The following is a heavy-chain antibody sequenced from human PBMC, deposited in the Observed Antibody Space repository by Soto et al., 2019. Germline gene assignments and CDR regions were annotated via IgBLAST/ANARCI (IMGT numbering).Heavy chain of an antibody. CDR3: ARDRYYGDYDNYYYYGMDV. V-gene: IGHV3-33*01. J-gene: IGHJ6*02. Sequence: SLRLSCAASGFTFSSYGMHWVRQAPGKGLEWVAVIWYDGSNKYYADSVKGRFTISRDNSKNTLYLQMNSLRAEDTAVYYCARDRYYGDYDNYYYYGMDVWGQGTTVTVSS. D-gene: IGHD4-17*01. CDR1: GFTFSSYG. CDR2: IWYDGSNK.